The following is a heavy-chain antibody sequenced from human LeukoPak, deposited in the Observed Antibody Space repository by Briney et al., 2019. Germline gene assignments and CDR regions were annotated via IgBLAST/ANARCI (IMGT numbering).Heavy chain of an antibody. Sequence: SETLSLTCTVSGGSISSGGYYWSWIRQHPGKGLEWIGYIYYSGSTYYNPSLKSRVTISVDTSKNQFSLKLSSVTAADTAVYYCARCRLSCFDYWGQGTLVTVSS. V-gene: IGHV4-31*03. CDR2: IYYSGST. J-gene: IGHJ4*02. CDR3: ARCRLSCFDY. CDR1: GGSISSGGYY. D-gene: IGHD3-16*01.